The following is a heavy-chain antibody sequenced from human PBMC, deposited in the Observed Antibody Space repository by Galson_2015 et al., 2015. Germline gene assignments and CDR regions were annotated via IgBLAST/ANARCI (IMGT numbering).Heavy chain of an antibody. Sequence: SLRLSCAASGFTFSSFAMSWVRQAPGKGLEWVSVISGSGGNTDYADSVKGRFTISRDNSKNTLYLQMNSLRAEDTAVYYCAKDRLGAIPFDYWGQGTLDTVSS. D-gene: IGHD1-26*01. V-gene: IGHV3-23*01. J-gene: IGHJ4*02. CDR2: ISGSGGNT. CDR3: AKDRLGAIPFDY. CDR1: GFTFSSFA.